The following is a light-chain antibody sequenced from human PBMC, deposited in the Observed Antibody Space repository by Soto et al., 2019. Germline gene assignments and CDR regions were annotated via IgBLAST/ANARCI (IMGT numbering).Light chain of an antibody. CDR3: QQSYSTFKT. CDR2: AAS. CDR1: QTINTY. Sequence: DVQMTQSPSSLSASVGDIVTITCRASQTINTYLHWYQQKPGKAPKLLIYAASSLKNGVPSRFSGSGSGTDFTLTISNPQPEDFATYYCQQSYSTFKTFGQGTKVESK. J-gene: IGKJ1*01. V-gene: IGKV1-39*01.